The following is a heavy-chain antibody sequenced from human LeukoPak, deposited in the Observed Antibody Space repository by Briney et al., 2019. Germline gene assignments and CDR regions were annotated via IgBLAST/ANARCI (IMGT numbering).Heavy chain of an antibody. CDR2: VKGDGREK. CDR1: GFTFGTYW. J-gene: IGHJ6*04. CDR3: AELGITMIGGV. D-gene: IGHD3-10*02. Sequence: PGGSLRLSCAASGFTFGTYWMSWVRQAPGKGLEWVANVKGDGREKYYVDSVKGRFTISRDNPKNSLYLQMNSLRAEDTAVYYCAELGITMIGGVWGKGTTVTISS. V-gene: IGHV3-7*01.